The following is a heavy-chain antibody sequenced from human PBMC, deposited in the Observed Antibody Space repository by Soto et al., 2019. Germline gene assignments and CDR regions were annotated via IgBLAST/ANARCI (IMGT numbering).Heavy chain of an antibody. V-gene: IGHV4-61*01. J-gene: IGHJ5*02. D-gene: IGHD3-22*01. CDR1: GGSVSSGNYY. CDR2: IYFSGST. Sequence: SETLSLTCSVSGGSVSSGNYYWNWIRQPPGKGLEWIGSIYFSGSTNYHPSLKSRVTISLDTSRNQFSLQLSSVTAADTAVYYCARMSVTMRNWFDPWGQGTLVTVS. CDR3: ARMSVTMRNWFDP.